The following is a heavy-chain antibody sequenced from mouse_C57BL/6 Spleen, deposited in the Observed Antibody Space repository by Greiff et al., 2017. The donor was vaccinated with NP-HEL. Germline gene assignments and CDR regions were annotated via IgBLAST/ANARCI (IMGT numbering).Heavy chain of an antibody. CDR3: ATPLTGTGAWFAY. V-gene: IGHV1-18*01. CDR1: GYTFTDYN. J-gene: IGHJ3*01. CDR2: INPNNGGT. Sequence: EVHLVESGPELVKPGASVKIPCKASGYTFTDYNMDWVKQSHGKSLEWIGDINPNNGGTIYNQKFKGKATLTVDKSSSTAYMELRSLTSEDTAVYYCATPLTGTGAWFAYWGQGTLVTVSA. D-gene: IGHD4-1*01.